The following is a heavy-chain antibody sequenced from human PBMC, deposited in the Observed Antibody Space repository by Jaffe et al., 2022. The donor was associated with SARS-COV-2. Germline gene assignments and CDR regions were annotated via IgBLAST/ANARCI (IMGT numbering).Heavy chain of an antibody. V-gene: IGHV3-7*03. CDR2: IKRDGSDI. Sequence: EVQLVESGGGLVQPGGSLRLSCAASGFTFSTYWMEWVRQAPGKGLEWVANIKRDGSDIYYVDSVKGRFTISRDNAKNSLYLQMNSLRAEDTAVYYCVRDLLGATPHWGQGILVTVSS. CDR3: VRDLLGATPH. CDR1: GFTFSTYW. D-gene: IGHD1-26*01. J-gene: IGHJ4*02.